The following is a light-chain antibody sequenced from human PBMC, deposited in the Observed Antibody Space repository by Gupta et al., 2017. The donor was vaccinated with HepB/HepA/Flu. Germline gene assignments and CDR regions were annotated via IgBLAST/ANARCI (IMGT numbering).Light chain of an antibody. J-gene: IGLJ1*01. CDR3: SSRDSSGNHYV. CDR2: GKD. Sequence: SSELTQDPAVSVALRQTVRITCQGDSLRSYYASWYQLKPGQAPLLVFYGKDNRPSKIPDRFSVSSSGTTASLTITGAQAEDEADYYCSSRDSSGNHYVFGTGTKVTVL. CDR1: SLRSYY. V-gene: IGLV3-19*01.